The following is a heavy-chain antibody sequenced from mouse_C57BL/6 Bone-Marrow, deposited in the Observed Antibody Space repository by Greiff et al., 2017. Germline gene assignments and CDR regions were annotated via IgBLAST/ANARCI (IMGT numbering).Heavy chain of an antibody. Sequence: QLQQSGPELVKPGASVKISCKASGYSFTDYNMNWVKQSNGKSLEWIRVINPNYGTTSYNQKFKGKATLTVDQSSSTAYMQRNSLTSEDSAVYYCARGGQLGYYYAMDYWGQGTSVTVSS. CDR2: INPNYGTT. CDR3: ARGGQLGYYYAMDY. CDR1: GYSFTDYN. D-gene: IGHD4-1*02. J-gene: IGHJ4*01. V-gene: IGHV1-39*01.